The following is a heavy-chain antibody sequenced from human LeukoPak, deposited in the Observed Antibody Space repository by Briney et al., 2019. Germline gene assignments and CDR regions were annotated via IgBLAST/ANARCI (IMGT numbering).Heavy chain of an antibody. CDR3: ARDGYDFWSGSLDY. J-gene: IGHJ4*02. D-gene: IGHD3-3*01. Sequence: GGSLRLSCVASGFTFSSYTMNWLRQAPGKGLEGGSHIGTSSTIYYADSVRGRFTISRDNAKNSLYLQMNSLRVEDTAVYYCARDGYDFWSGSLDYWGQGTLVAVSS. V-gene: IGHV3-48*01. CDR2: IGTSSTI. CDR1: GFTFSSYT.